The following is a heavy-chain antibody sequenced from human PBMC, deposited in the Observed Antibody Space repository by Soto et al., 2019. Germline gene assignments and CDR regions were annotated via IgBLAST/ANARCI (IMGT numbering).Heavy chain of an antibody. V-gene: IGHV3-30*18. CDR1: GVIFSSYG. Sequence: PGGSLRLSCAASGVIFSSYGMHGVRQAPGKGLEWVAVISYDGSKKYYANSVKGRFTSSRDNSKNTLYLQMNSPRAEDTAVYYCAKAPGYCSSTNHCYTNDAFDIWGQGTMVTVSS. J-gene: IGHJ3*02. CDR3: AKAPGYCSSTNHCYTNDAFDI. D-gene: IGHD2-2*01. CDR2: ISYDGSKK.